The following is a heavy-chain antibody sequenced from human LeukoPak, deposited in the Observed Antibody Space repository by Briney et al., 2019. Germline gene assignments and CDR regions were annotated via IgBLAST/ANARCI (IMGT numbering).Heavy chain of an antibody. Sequence: GGSLRLSCAASGFTFSGFGLHWVRQAPGKGLEWVADISYDESNKYYADSVKGRFTISRDNSKNTVFLQMNSLRVEDTAVYYCAKDRSIAAGGTVSEIDNWGQGTLVTVSS. J-gene: IGHJ4*02. CDR1: GFTFSGFG. D-gene: IGHD6-13*01. V-gene: IGHV3-30*18. CDR2: ISYDESNK. CDR3: AKDRSIAAGGTVSEIDN.